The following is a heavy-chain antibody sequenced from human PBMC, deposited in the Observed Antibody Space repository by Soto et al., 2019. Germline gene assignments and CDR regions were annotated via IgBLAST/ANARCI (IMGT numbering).Heavy chain of an antibody. D-gene: IGHD3-10*01. Sequence: ASVKVSCKASGYTFTSYDINWVRQATGQGLEWMGWMNPNSGNTGYAQKFQGRVTMTRNTSISTAYMELSSLRSEDTAVYYCARGLHYYGSGSYYINHYYGMGVWGQGTTVTVSS. CDR2: MNPNSGNT. V-gene: IGHV1-8*01. CDR3: ARGLHYYGSGSYYINHYYGMGV. CDR1: GYTFTSYD. J-gene: IGHJ6*02.